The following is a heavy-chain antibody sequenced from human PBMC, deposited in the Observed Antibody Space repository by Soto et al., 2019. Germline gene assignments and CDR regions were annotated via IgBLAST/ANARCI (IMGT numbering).Heavy chain of an antibody. CDR2: ISGSSSMI. CDR3: ALDFWSAYS. D-gene: IGHD3-3*01. V-gene: IGHV3-48*03. J-gene: IGHJ4*02. CDR1: GFTFSSSE. Sequence: GGSLRLSCAASGFTFSSSEMNWVRQAPGKGLEWVSYISGSSSMIYYADSVKGRFTISRDNAKNSLYLQMDSLRAEDTAVYYCALDFWSAYSWGQGTLVTVSS.